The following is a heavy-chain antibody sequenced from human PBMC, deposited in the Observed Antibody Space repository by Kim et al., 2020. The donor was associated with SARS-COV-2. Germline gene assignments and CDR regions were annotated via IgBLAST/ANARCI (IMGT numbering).Heavy chain of an antibody. Sequence: DSVKGRFTISRANAKNTLYLQMNRLRAEDTAVYYCARDRVVVPATRDLFDYWGQGTLVTVSS. D-gene: IGHD2-2*01. V-gene: IGHV3-74*01. CDR3: ARDRVVVPATRDLFDY. J-gene: IGHJ4*02.